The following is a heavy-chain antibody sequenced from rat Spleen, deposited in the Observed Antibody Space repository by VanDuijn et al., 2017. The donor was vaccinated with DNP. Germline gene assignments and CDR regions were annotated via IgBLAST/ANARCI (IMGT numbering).Heavy chain of an antibody. J-gene: IGHJ4*01. V-gene: IGHV5-58*01. CDR2: ITPDGSTT. D-gene: IGHD1-1*01. CDR3: AKDLQWYAMDA. CDR1: GFTFSSYW. Sequence: EVQLVETGGGSVQPGRSLKLSCVASGFTFSSYWMFWIRQAPGEGLEWVSSITPDGSTTHYSDSVRGRFSISRDNGENTVYLQMNSLRSEDTATYYCAKDLQWYAMDAWGQGTSVTVSS.